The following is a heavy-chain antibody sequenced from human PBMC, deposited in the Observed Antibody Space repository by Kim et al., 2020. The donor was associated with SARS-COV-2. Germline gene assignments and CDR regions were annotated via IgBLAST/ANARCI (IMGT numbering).Heavy chain of an antibody. V-gene: IGHV3-74*01. CDR3: TRGSAGSGYGWWFDP. Sequence: ADAVKGRFTVSRDTAKNPLYLQMNSLRAEDAAVYYCTRGSAGSGYGWWFDPWGQGALVTVS. J-gene: IGHJ5*02. D-gene: IGHD5-12*01.